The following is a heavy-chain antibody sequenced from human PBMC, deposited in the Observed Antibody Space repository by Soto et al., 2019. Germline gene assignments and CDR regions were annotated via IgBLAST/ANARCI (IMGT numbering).Heavy chain of an antibody. CDR2: FDPEDGET. V-gene: IGHV1-24*01. Sequence: ASVKVSCKVSGYTLTELSMHWVRQAPGKGLEWMGGFDPEDGETIYAQKFQGRVTMTEDTSTDTAYMELSSLRSEDTAVYYCATDLQWLVSESLMGDYWGQGTLVTVSS. CDR1: GYTLTELS. D-gene: IGHD6-19*01. J-gene: IGHJ4*02. CDR3: ATDLQWLVSESLMGDY.